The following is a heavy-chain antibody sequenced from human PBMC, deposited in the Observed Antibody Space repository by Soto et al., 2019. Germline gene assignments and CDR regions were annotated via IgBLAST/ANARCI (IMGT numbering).Heavy chain of an antibody. CDR3: ARHPYIGGFDI. J-gene: IGHJ6*02. V-gene: IGHV5-10-1*01. CDR1: GYSFANYW. CDR2: FSPTDSYT. D-gene: IGHD2-15*01. Sequence: PGESLKISCKVSGYSFANYWISWVRQMPGKGLEWMGRFSPTDSYTDYNPSFQGHVTISGDKSISTSYVQWSSLKASDTAMYFCARHPYIGGFDIWGQGTTVTVSS.